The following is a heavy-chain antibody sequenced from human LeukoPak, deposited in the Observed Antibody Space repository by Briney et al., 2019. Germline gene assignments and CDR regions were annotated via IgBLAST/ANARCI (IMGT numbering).Heavy chain of an antibody. CDR3: AREGRYYDSADIDY. V-gene: IGHV1-3*01. D-gene: IGHD3-22*01. J-gene: IGHJ4*02. CDR1: GYTFTSYA. Sequence: ASVKVSCKASGYTFTSYAIHWVRQAPGQRLEWMGWINAGNGNTKYSQKFQGRVTITRDTSASTAYMELSSLRSEDTAVYYCAREGRYYDSADIDYWGQGTLVTVSS. CDR2: INAGNGNT.